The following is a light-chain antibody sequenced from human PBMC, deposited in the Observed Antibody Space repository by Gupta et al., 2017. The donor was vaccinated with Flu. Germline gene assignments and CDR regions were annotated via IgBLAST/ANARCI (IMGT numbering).Light chain of an antibody. CDR3: QQDQNYRLT. J-gene: IGKJ4*01. CDR1: QDISNY. V-gene: IGKV1-16*01. Sequence: DIQMTQSPSSLSASVGDRVTITCRASQDISNYLAWFQQKPGKAPKPLIFAAFSLHSGVPSRFSGSGSGTDFTLTISSLQPDDFATYYCQQDQNYRLTFGGGTKVEIK. CDR2: AAF.